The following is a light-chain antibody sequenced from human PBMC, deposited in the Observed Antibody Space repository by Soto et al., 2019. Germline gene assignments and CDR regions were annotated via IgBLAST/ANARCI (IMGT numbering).Light chain of an antibody. V-gene: IGLV1-51*01. CDR3: GSWDSSLSIGV. CDR1: NSDIGSNY. Sequence: QSVLTQPPSVSGAPGQTVTISCSGSNSDIGSNYVSWYQQHPGTAPKLLIYENHNRPAGIPDPFSGSKSGTSATLGITGPETGDEDDYYCGSWDSSLSIGVFGGGTKVTVL. CDR2: ENH. J-gene: IGLJ2*01.